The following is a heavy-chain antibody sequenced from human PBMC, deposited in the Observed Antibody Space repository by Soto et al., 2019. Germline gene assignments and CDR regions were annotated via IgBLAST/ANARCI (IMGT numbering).Heavy chain of an antibody. D-gene: IGHD2-2*01. Sequence: GPLRLSCAAAGFTFSSYWMSWVRQAPGKGREGVANIKQDGSEEYYVDSVKGRFTISTDNAKNSLYLQMNSLRAEETPVYYCARDGNVVVPAARLLSHYYYYYGMDVWGQGTTVTVSS. CDR3: ARDGNVVVPAARLLSHYYYYYGMDV. CDR2: IKQDGSEE. V-gene: IGHV3-7*01. CDR1: GFTFSSYW. J-gene: IGHJ6*02.